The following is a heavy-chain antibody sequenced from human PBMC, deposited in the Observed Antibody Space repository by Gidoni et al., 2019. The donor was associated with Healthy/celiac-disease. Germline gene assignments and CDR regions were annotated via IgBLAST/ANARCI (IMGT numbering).Heavy chain of an antibody. Sequence: EVQLVESGGGLVKPGGSLRLSCAASGFTFRNAWMSWVRQAPGKGLEWVGHIKSRTDGGTTDYAAPVKGRFTISRDDSKNTLYLQMNSLKTEDTAVYYCTTDQPPKYYDFWSDSDGMDVWGQGTTVTVSS. V-gene: IGHV3-15*01. CDR3: TTDQPPKYYDFWSDSDGMDV. D-gene: IGHD3-3*01. CDR1: GFTFRNAW. J-gene: IGHJ6*02. CDR2: IKSRTDGGTT.